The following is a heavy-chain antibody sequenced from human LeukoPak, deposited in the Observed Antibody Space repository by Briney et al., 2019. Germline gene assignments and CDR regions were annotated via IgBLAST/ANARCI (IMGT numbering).Heavy chain of an antibody. CDR2: LNLDGTTR. CDR1: GHIFANYG. V-gene: IGHV3-74*01. J-gene: IGHJ2*01. Sequence: GGSLRLSCGASGHIFANYGMQWVRQAPGKGLVWVSRLNLDGTTRDYADSVKGRFTISRDNAKNTLPLQMNSLKVDDTAVYSCGCESYGYFDRWGHGTLVTVSS. CDR3: GCESYGYFDR.